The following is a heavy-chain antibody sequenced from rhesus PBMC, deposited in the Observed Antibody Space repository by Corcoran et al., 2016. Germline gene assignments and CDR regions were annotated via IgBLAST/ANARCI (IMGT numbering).Heavy chain of an antibody. Sequence: EVQLVESGGGLAKPGGSLRLSCAASGFTFSSYWMNWVRQTTGKGLEWISDINSGGGSKNYADSVKGRFTISRENSKNTLSLQMNSLRAEDTAVYYCAKGARSGSWKGYFDYWGQGVLVTVSS. V-gene: IGHV3S42*01. CDR1: GFTFSSYW. CDR2: INSGGGSK. CDR3: AKGARSGSWKGYFDY. D-gene: IGHD6-25*01. J-gene: IGHJ4*01.